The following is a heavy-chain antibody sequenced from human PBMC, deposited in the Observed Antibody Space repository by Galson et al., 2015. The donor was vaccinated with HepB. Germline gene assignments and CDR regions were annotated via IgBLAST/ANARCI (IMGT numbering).Heavy chain of an antibody. CDR2: ISYDGVET. J-gene: IGHJ4*02. D-gene: IGHD3-22*01. Sequence: SLRLSCAASGFTFSDYGMHWVRRAPGKGLEWVAVISYDGVETHYGDAVKGRFIISRDNLKNTLVLQMNSLRAEDTAVYYCAKDQSYYLDSSGFDNWGPGTQVTVSS. CDR1: GFTFSDYG. V-gene: IGHV3-30*18. CDR3: AKDQSYYLDSSGFDN.